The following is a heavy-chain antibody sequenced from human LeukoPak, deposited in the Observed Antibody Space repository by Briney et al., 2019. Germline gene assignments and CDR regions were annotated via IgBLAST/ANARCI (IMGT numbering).Heavy chain of an antibody. V-gene: IGHV3-30*15. CDR2: ISYDGNNK. D-gene: IGHD6-19*01. Sequence: GGSLRLSCAASGFTFSSYAMHWVRQAPGKGLEWVAVISYDGNNKYYADSVKGRFTISRDNSQNTLYLQMSSLRVEDTAVYYCASSRSGWIYFDYWGQGTLVTVSS. CDR3: ASSRSGWIYFDY. J-gene: IGHJ4*02. CDR1: GFTFSSYA.